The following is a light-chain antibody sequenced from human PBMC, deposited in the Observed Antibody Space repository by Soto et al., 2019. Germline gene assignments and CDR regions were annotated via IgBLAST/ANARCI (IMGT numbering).Light chain of an antibody. CDR1: QSINSW. V-gene: IGKV1-5*03. CDR2: KAS. Sequence: DIQMTQSPSTLSASVGDRVTISCRASQSINSWLAWGQQRPGKAPKLLIYKASILQTGVTSRFSGSGSGTEFTLTIRSLQPDDFATYYCQQYDSYPWTFGQGTQVEIK. J-gene: IGKJ1*01. CDR3: QQYDSYPWT.